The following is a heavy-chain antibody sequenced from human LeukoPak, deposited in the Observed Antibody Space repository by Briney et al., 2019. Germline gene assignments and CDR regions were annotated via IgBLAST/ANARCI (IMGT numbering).Heavy chain of an antibody. J-gene: IGHJ4*02. CDR2: IYHSGST. CDR1: GGSISTSNW. CDR3: ARDDYGSGSYRPYFDY. D-gene: IGHD3-10*01. Sequence: PSETLSLTCAVSGGSISTSNWWSWVRQPPGKGLEWIGEIYHSGSTNYNPSLKSRVTISVDKSKNQFSLKLSSVTAADTAVYYCARDDYGSGSYRPYFDYWGQGTLVTVSS. V-gene: IGHV4-4*02.